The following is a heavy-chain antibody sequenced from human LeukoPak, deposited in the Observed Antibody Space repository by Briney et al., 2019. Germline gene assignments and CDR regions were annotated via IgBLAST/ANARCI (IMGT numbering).Heavy chain of an antibody. Sequence: ASVKVSCKASGYTFMGYYMNWVRQAPGQGLEWMGWINPNSGATDYALKFQGGVTMTWDTSISTAYMELRRLRSDDTAMYYCARTGVHYGDYYFDYWGQGTLVTVSS. D-gene: IGHD4-17*01. CDR1: GYTFMGYY. V-gene: IGHV1-2*02. J-gene: IGHJ4*02. CDR3: ARTGVHYGDYYFDY. CDR2: INPNSGAT.